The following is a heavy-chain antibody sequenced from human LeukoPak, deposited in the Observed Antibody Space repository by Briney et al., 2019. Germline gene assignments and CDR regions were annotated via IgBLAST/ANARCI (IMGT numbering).Heavy chain of an antibody. D-gene: IGHD4-23*01. CDR3: AKDQNDYGGNSGSFDY. V-gene: IGHV3-23*01. J-gene: IGHJ4*02. CDR1: GFTFRSDG. CDR2: ISGSAGST. Sequence: QPGGSLRLSCAASGFTFRSDGMNWVRQAPGKGLEWVSAISGSAGSTYYADSVKGRFTISRDNSKNTLYLQMNSLRAEDTAVYYCAKDQNDYGGNSGSFDYWGQGTLVTVSS.